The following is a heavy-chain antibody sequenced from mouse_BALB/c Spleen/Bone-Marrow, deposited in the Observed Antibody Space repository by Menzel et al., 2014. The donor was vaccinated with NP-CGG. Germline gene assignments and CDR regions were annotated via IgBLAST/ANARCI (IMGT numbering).Heavy chain of an antibody. J-gene: IGHJ1*01. CDR1: GYTFTSYW. CDR2: INPSTGYT. CDR3: ARRDYWYFDV. V-gene: IGHV1-7*01. Sequence: QVQPQQFGAELAKPGASVKMSCKASGYTFTSYWMHWVKQRPGQGLEWIGYINPSTGYTEYNQKFKDKATLTADKSSSTAYMQLSSLTSEDSAVYYCARRDYWYFDVWGAGTTVTVSS.